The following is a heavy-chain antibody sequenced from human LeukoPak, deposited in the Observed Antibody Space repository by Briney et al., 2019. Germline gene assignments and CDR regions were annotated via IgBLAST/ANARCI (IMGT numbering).Heavy chain of an antibody. CDR3: ARDRIKSGSYYFDY. V-gene: IGHV3-48*01. CDR1: AFTFSDYS. J-gene: IGHJ4*02. D-gene: IGHD1-26*01. CDR2: ISGRSSTI. Sequence: PGGSLRLSCAASAFTFSDYSMNWVRQPPGKGLEWVSYISGRSSTIYYADSVKGRFTISRDNAKNLMYLQMNSLRAEDTAVYYCARDRIKSGSYYFDYWGQGTLVTVSS.